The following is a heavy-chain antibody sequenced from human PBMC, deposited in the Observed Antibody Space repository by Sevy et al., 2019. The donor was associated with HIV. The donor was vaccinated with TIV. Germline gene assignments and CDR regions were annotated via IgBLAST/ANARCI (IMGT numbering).Heavy chain of an antibody. Sequence: GGSLRLSCAASGFTFSNYWMHWVRQAPGKGLVWVSHINTDGESIRYADSVKGRFTISREKAKNTLYLQVNSLRAEDTAVYYCARGTRGTFGNWGQGTLVTVSS. V-gene: IGHV3-74*01. J-gene: IGHJ4*02. D-gene: IGHD1-26*01. CDR2: INTDGESI. CDR3: ARGTRGTFGN. CDR1: GFTFSNYW.